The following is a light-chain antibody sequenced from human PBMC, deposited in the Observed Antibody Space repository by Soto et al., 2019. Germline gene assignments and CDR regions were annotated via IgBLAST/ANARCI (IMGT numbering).Light chain of an antibody. CDR2: EVT. CDR1: SSDIGGYDY. J-gene: IGLJ1*01. V-gene: IGLV2-14*01. CDR3: SSYTNTNTYV. Sequence: QSALTQPASVSGSPGQSITISCTGNSSDIGGYDYVSWYQQHPGKAPRLMIYEVTNRPSGVSNHFSGSKSGNTASLTISGLQAEDEADYYCSSYTNTNTYVFGTGTKLTVL.